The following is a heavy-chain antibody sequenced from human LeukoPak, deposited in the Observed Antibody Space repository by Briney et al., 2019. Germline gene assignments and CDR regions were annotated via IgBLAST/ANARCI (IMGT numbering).Heavy chain of an antibody. CDR3: ARGPELWFGDSDPSGFDY. J-gene: IGHJ4*02. CDR1: GGSFSGYS. CDR2: INHSGST. V-gene: IGHV4-34*01. Sequence: SETLSLTCAVYGGSFSGYSWSWIRQPPGKGLEWIGEINHSGSTNYNPSLKSRVTISVDTSKKQFSLKLSSVTAADTAVYYCARGPELWFGDSDPSGFDYWGQGTLVTVSS. D-gene: IGHD3-10*01.